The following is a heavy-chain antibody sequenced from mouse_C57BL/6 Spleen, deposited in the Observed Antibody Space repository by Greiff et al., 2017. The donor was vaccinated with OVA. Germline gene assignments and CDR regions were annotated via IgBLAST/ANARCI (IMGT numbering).Heavy chain of an antibody. CDR3: ARPLPYDSYWYFDV. Sequence: EVHLVESGGGLVQPGGSLSLSCAASGFTFTDYYMSWVRQPPGKALEWLGFIRNKANGYTTEYSASVKGRFTISRDNSQSILYLQMNALRAEDSATDYCARPLPYDSYWYFDVWGTGTTVTVSS. CDR1: GFTFTDYY. CDR2: IRNKANGYTT. J-gene: IGHJ1*03. V-gene: IGHV7-3*01. D-gene: IGHD2-4*01.